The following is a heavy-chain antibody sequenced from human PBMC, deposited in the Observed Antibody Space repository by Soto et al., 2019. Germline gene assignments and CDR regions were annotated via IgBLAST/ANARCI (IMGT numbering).Heavy chain of an antibody. CDR2: IWYDGSNK. CDR1: GFTFSSYG. V-gene: IGHV3-33*01. CDR3: AREGRQLWSYYYYGMDV. J-gene: IGHJ6*02. D-gene: IGHD5-18*01. Sequence: GGSLRLSCAASGFTFSSYGMHWVRQAPGKGLEWVAVIWYDGSNKYYADSVKGRFTISRDNSKNTLYLQMNSRRAEDTAVYYCAREGRQLWSYYYYGMDVWGQGTTVTVSS.